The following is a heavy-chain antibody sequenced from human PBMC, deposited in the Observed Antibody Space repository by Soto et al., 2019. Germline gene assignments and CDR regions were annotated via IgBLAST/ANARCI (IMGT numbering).Heavy chain of an antibody. CDR3: ALGYCSSTSCPRVYYGMDV. CDR1: GGTFSSYA. CDR2: IIPIFGTA. D-gene: IGHD2-2*01. Sequence: SVKVSCKASGGTFSSYAISWVRQAPGQGLEWMGGIIPIFGTANYAQKFQGRVTITADESTSTAYMELSSLRSEDTAVYYCALGYCSSTSCPRVYYGMDVWGQGTTVTV. J-gene: IGHJ6*02. V-gene: IGHV1-69*13.